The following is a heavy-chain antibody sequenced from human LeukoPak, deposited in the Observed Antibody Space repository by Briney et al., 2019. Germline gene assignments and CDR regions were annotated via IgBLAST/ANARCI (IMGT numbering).Heavy chain of an antibody. CDR3: ARGGLYGDYSWYFDL. CDR1: GGSISSGGHS. CDR2: IYYSGST. D-gene: IGHD4-17*01. V-gene: IGHV4-30-4*07. Sequence: SETLSLTCAVSGGSISSGGHSWSWIRQPPGKGLEWIGYIYYSGSTYYNPSLKSRVTISVDTSKNQFSLKLSSVTAADTAVYYCARGGLYGDYSWYFDLWGRGTLVTVSS. J-gene: IGHJ2*01.